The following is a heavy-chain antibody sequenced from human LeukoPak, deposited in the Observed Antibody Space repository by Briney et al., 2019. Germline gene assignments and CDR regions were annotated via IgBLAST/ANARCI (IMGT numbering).Heavy chain of an antibody. D-gene: IGHD3-22*01. CDR3: ARDARRYYYDSSGYY. V-gene: IGHV4-4*02. J-gene: IGHJ4*02. Sequence: SGTLSLTCAVSGGSISSSNWWSWVRQPPGKGLEWIGEIYHSGSTNYNPSLKSRVTISVDKSKNQFSLKLSSVTAADTAVYYCARDARRYYYDSSGYYWGQGTLVTVSS. CDR1: GGSISSSNW. CDR2: IYHSGST.